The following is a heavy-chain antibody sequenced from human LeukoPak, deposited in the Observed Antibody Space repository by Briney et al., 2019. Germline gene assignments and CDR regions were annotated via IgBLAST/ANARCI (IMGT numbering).Heavy chain of an antibody. Sequence: SETLSLTCTVSGGSISSGGYYWSWIRQHPGKGLEWIGYIYYSGSTYYNPSLKSRVTISVDTSKNQFSLKLSSVTAADTAVYYCARSYCSGTTCPPLYPTHYYYGMDVWGQGTTVTVSS. CDR3: ARSYCSGTTCPPLYPTHYYYGMDV. V-gene: IGHV4-31*03. D-gene: IGHD2-2*01. CDR2: IYYSGST. J-gene: IGHJ6*02. CDR1: GGSISSGGYY.